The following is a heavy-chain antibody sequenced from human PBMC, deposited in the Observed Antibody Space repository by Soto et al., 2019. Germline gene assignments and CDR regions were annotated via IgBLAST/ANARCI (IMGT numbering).Heavy chain of an antibody. Sequence: SVKVSCKASGGTFSSYAISWVRQAPGQGLEWMGGIIPIFGTANYAQKFQGRVTITADESTSTAYMELSSLRSEDTAVYYCARDRGSSGWRFDYWGQGTLVTVSS. D-gene: IGHD6-19*01. CDR3: ARDRGSSGWRFDY. J-gene: IGHJ4*02. CDR2: IIPIFGTA. V-gene: IGHV1-69*13. CDR1: GGTFSSYA.